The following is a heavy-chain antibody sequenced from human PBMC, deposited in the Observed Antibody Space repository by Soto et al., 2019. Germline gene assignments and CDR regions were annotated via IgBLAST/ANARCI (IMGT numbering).Heavy chain of an antibody. CDR2: IYHSGST. Sequence: SETLSLTCAVSGGSISSGGYSWSWIRQPPGKGLEWIGYIYHSGSTYYNPSLKSRVTISVDRSKNQFSLKLSSVTAADTAVYYCARVGEYCSGGSCPNWFDPWGQGTLVTVSS. CDR3: ARVGEYCSGGSCPNWFDP. J-gene: IGHJ5*02. D-gene: IGHD2-15*01. CDR1: GGSISSGGYS. V-gene: IGHV4-30-2*01.